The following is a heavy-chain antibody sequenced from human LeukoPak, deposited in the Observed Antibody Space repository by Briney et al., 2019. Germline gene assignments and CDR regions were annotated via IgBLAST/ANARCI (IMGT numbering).Heavy chain of an antibody. V-gene: IGHV4-39*07. Sequence: SETLSLTCTVSGGSISSSSYYWGWIRQPPGKGLEWIGGIYYSGSTYYSPSLKSRVTISVDTSKNQFSLKLSSVTAADTAVYYCARDYSYYYGSGSYFDWFDPWGQGTLVTVSS. D-gene: IGHD3-10*01. CDR1: GGSISSSSYY. CDR2: IYYSGST. CDR3: ARDYSYYYGSGSYFDWFDP. J-gene: IGHJ5*02.